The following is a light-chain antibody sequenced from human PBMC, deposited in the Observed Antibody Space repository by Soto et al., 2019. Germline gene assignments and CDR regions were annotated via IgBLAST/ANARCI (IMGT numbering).Light chain of an antibody. Sequence: QSVLTQPPSASGTPGQRVTISCSGSSSNIGSNTVNWYQQLPGTAPKLLIYSNNQRPSGVPDRFSGSKSGTSDSLAISGLQSEDEDDYYCAAWDDSLNGLVFGGGTKVTVL. CDR2: SNN. CDR1: SSNIGSNT. CDR3: AAWDDSLNGLV. J-gene: IGLJ2*01. V-gene: IGLV1-44*01.